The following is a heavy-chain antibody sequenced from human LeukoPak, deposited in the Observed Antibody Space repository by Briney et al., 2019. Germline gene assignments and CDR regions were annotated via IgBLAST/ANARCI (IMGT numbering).Heavy chain of an antibody. Sequence: PSETLSLTCTVSGGSISSYYWSWIRQPPGKGLEWIGRIYTSGSTNYNPSLKSRVTMSVDTSKNQFSLKLSSVTAADTAVYYCARVTYSSGWYFDYWGQGTLVTVSS. CDR3: ARVTYSSGWYFDY. CDR1: GGSISSYY. D-gene: IGHD6-19*01. J-gene: IGHJ4*02. V-gene: IGHV4-4*07. CDR2: IYTSGST.